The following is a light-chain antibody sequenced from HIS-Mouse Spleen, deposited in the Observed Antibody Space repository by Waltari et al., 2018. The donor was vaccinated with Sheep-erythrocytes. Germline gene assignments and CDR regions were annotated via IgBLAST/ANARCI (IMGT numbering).Light chain of an antibody. CDR2: QDS. CDR3: QAWDSSIVV. V-gene: IGLV3-1*01. Sequence: SYELTQPPSVSVSPGQTASITCSGETLGDKYACWYQQKPGQSPVLVIYQDSKRPSGIPERFSGSNSGNTATLTISGTQAMDEADYYCQAWDSSIVVFGGGTKLTVL. J-gene: IGLJ2*01. CDR1: TLGDKY.